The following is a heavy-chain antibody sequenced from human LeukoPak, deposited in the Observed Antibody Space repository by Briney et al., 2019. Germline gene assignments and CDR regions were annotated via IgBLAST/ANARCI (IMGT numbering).Heavy chain of an antibody. J-gene: IGHJ5*02. D-gene: IGHD2-15*01. CDR3: ARGRGVVVPRRYNWFDP. V-gene: IGHV1-8*03. Sequence: GASVKVSCKASGYTFTSYGISWVRQAPGQGLEWMGWMNPNSGNTGYAQKFQGRVTITRNTSISTAYMELSSLRSEDTAVYYCARGRGVVVPRRYNWFDPWGQGTLVTVSS. CDR1: GYTFTSYG. CDR2: MNPNSGNT.